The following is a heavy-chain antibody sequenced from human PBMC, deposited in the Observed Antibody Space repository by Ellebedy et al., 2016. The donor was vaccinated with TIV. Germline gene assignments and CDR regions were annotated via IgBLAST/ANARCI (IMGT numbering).Heavy chain of an antibody. CDR3: ATLALAGELDY. CDR2: IWYDGRNK. V-gene: IGHV3-30*02. J-gene: IGHJ4*02. D-gene: IGHD6-19*01. CDR1: GYTFSNYG. Sequence: GGSLRLSCVASGYTFSNYGLHWVRQAPGKGLEWVAFIWYDGRNKYYEDSVKGRFTISRDNSNNTLYLQMNSLRAEDTAVYYCATLALAGELDYWGQGTLVTVSS.